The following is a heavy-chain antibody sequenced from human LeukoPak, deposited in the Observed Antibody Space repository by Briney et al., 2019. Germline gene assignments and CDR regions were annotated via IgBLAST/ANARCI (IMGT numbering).Heavy chain of an antibody. J-gene: IGHJ4*02. CDR3: TTRSVPGLRHIGPFFDY. V-gene: IGHV3-15*01. CDR2: IKSKTDGGTT. CDR1: GFTFSNAW. D-gene: IGHD5-12*01. Sequence: PGGSLRLSCAASGFTFSNAWMSWVRQAPGKGLEWVGRIKSKTDGGTTDYAAPVKGRFTISRDDSKNTLYLQMNSLKTEDTAVYYCTTRSVPGLRHIGPFFDYWGQGTLVTVSS.